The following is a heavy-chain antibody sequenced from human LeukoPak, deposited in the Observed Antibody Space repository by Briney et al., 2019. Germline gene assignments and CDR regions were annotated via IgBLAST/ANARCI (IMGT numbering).Heavy chain of an antibody. Sequence: ASVKVSCKASGYTFTGYYMHWVRQAPGQGLEWMGRINPNSGGTNYAQKFQGRVTMPRDTSISTAYMELSRLRSDDTAVYYCARGARDYYDSSGYYTYWGQGTLVTVSS. D-gene: IGHD3-22*01. J-gene: IGHJ4*02. V-gene: IGHV1-2*06. CDR2: INPNSGGT. CDR3: ARGARDYYDSSGYYTY. CDR1: GYTFTGYY.